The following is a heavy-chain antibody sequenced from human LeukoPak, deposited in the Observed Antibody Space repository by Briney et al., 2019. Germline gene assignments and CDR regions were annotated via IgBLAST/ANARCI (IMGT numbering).Heavy chain of an antibody. D-gene: IGHD2-2*01. Sequence: GGSLRLSCAASGFTFSSSTMNWVRQAPGKGLEWVSSISSSKSHIYYADSVKGRFTISRDNAKNLLYLQMNSLRAEDTAVYYCARLEGEYQGLIDYWGQGTLVTVSS. CDR1: GFTFSSST. CDR2: ISSSKSHI. CDR3: ARLEGEYQGLIDY. J-gene: IGHJ4*02. V-gene: IGHV3-21*01.